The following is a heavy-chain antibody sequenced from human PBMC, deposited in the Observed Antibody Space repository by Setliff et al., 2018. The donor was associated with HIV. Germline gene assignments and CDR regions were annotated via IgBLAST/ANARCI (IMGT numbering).Heavy chain of an antibody. J-gene: IGHJ6*03. CDR1: YG. D-gene: IGHD2-15*01. CDR3: ARVDPCSGGYCHQNQYFYYMDV. CDR2: VSGYNGNI. Sequence: YGINWVRQAPGQGLEWMGWVSGYNGNIRYAEKFQDRLTLTTDTSTTTVYMDLTSLRSDDTAVYYCARVDPCSGGYCHQNQYFYYMDVWGKGTTVTSP. V-gene: IGHV1-18*04.